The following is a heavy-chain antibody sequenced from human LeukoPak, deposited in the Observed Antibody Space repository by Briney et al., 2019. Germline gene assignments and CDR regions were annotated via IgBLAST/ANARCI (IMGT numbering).Heavy chain of an antibody. J-gene: IGHJ4*02. D-gene: IGHD3-16*02. CDR3: ARSRDSVIPTDY. CDR2: IVPSDSYT. Sequence: KVSCKASGYSLTSYGISWVRQMPGKGLEWMGRIVPSDSYTNYSPSFQGHVTISADKSISTAYLQWSSLKASDTAMYYCARSRDSVIPTDYWGQGTLVTVPS. V-gene: IGHV5-10-1*01. CDR1: GYSLTSYG.